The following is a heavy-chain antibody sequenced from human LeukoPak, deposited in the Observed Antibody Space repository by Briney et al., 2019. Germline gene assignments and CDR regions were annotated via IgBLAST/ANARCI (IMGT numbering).Heavy chain of an antibody. CDR3: ATDHQDYYDSSGFHY. Sequence: ASVKVSCKVSGYTLTELSIHWVRQAPGKGLEWMGGFDPEDGETIYAQKFQGRVTMTEDTSTDTAYMELSSLRSEDTAVYYCATDHQDYYDSSGFHYWGQGTLVTVSS. J-gene: IGHJ4*02. CDR2: FDPEDGET. CDR1: GYTLTELS. D-gene: IGHD3-22*01. V-gene: IGHV1-24*01.